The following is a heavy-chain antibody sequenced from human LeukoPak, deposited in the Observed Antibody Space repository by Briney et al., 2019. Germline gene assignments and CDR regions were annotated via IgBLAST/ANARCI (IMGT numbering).Heavy chain of an antibody. J-gene: IGHJ4*02. D-gene: IGHD6-13*01. V-gene: IGHV3-21*01. CDR3: ARDFEFGSAAGTPN. Sequence: PGETLRLSCAASGFTFSSHGMNWVRQAPGKGLEWVSSISSSSSYIYYADSVKGRFTISRDNAKNSLYLQMNSLRAEDTAVYYCARDFEFGSAAGTPNWGQGTLVTVSS. CDR1: GFTFSSHG. CDR2: ISSSSSYI.